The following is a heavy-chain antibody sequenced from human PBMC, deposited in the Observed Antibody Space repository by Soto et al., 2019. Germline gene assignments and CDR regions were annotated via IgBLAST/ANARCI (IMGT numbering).Heavy chain of an antibody. Sequence: SETLSLTCTVSGASISSSSHYWGWIRQPPGKGLEWIGSIYYSGSTYYNPSLKSRVTIAVDTSKNLFSLKLTSATAADTAVYYCAREGSIAVAVGKLDYWGLGTLVTVSS. CDR2: IYYSGST. V-gene: IGHV4-39*02. J-gene: IGHJ4*02. CDR1: GASISSSSHY. CDR3: AREGSIAVAVGKLDY. D-gene: IGHD6-19*01.